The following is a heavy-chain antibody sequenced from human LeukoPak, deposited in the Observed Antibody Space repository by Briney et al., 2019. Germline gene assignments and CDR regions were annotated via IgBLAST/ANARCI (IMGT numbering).Heavy chain of an antibody. CDR3: ARVGVDTDYYYYYMDV. V-gene: IGHV4-39*07. CDR2: INHSGST. J-gene: IGHJ6*03. D-gene: IGHD5-18*01. Sequence: SETLSLTCNLSGGSISSSSYYWGWIRQPPGKGLEWIGEINHSGSTNYNPSLKRRVTITVATSKNPLSLKLSAVTAADTAVYYCARVGVDTDYYYYYMDVWGKGTTVTISS. CDR1: GGSISSSSYY.